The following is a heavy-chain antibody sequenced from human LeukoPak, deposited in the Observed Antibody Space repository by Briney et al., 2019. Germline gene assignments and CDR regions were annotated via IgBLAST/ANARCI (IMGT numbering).Heavy chain of an antibody. CDR1: GFTFSSYY. CDR2: IKQDGSEK. CDR3: ARGHCSGARCYPSLYDY. Sequence: PGGSLGLSCAASGFTFSSYYMSWVRQAPGKGLEWVANIKQDGSEKYYADSVQGRFTISRDNAKNSLYLQMNSLRVEDTAVYYCARGHCSGARCYPSLYDYWGLGTLVTVSS. J-gene: IGHJ4*02. D-gene: IGHD2-15*01. V-gene: IGHV3-7*01.